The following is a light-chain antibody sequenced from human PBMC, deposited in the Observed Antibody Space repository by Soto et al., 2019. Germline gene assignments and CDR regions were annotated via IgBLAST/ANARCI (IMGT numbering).Light chain of an antibody. Sequence: EIVLTQSPGTLSLSPGERATLSCRASQSISSSYLAWYQQKPGQAPRLLIYGASSRATGIPDRFSGSGSGTDFPLTISRLEPEDFAVYYCPQYGGSPPYTFGQGTKLEIK. J-gene: IGKJ2*01. CDR3: PQYGGSPPYT. CDR2: GAS. CDR1: QSISSSY. V-gene: IGKV3-20*01.